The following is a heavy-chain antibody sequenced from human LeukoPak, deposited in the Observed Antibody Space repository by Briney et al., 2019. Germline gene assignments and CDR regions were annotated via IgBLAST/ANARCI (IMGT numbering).Heavy chain of an antibody. CDR1: GFTFDDYA. J-gene: IGHJ6*03. V-gene: IGHV3-9*01. Sequence: GRSLRLSCAASGFTFDDYAMHWVRQAPGKGLEWVSGISWNSGSIGYADSVKGRFTISRDNAKNSLYLQMNSLRAEDTALYYCAKERITIFGVGPMDVWGKGTTVTVSS. CDR2: ISWNSGSI. CDR3: AKERITIFGVGPMDV. D-gene: IGHD3-3*01.